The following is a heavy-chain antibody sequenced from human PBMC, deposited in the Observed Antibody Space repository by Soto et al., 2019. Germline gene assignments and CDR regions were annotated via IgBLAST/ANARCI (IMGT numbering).Heavy chain of an antibody. CDR1: GFTFSSYS. CDR3: ARGNPITMIVVVAPDFDY. D-gene: IGHD3-22*01. J-gene: IGHJ4*02. CDR2: ISSSSSTI. Sequence: EVQLVESGGGLVQPGGSLRLSCAASGFTFSSYSMNWVRQAPGKGLEWVSYISSSSSTIYYADSMKGRFTISRDNAKNSLYLQMNSLRDEDTAVYYCARGNPITMIVVVAPDFDYWGQGTLVTVSS. V-gene: IGHV3-48*02.